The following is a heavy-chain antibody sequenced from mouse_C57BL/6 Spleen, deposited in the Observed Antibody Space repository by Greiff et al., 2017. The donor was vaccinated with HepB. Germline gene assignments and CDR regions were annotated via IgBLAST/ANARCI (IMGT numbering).Heavy chain of an antibody. CDR1: GFSLTSYG. Sequence: VQLVESGPGLVQPSQSLSITCTVSGFSLTSYGVHWVRQSPGKGLEWLGVIWSGGSTDYNAAFISRLSISKDNSKSQVFFKMNSLQADDTAIYYCARKEDYYGRGYAMDYWGQGTSVTVSS. D-gene: IGHD1-1*01. CDR2: IWSGGST. CDR3: ARKEDYYGRGYAMDY. J-gene: IGHJ4*01. V-gene: IGHV2-2*01.